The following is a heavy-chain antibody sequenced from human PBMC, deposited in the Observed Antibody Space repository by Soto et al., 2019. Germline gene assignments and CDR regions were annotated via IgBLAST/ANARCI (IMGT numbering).Heavy chain of an antibody. V-gene: IGHV5-51*01. D-gene: IGHD3-10*01. CDR3: AGLAGVRGVFDGFNG. CDR2: IYPGDSDT. CDR1: AYSFTGYW. Sequence: PGDSLTISCKRSAYSFTGYWIGWVRQMPGKGLDSMGVIYPGDSDTRYSPSFHGQVTISADKSISTAYLQWSSLKVSDTAMYLCAGLAGVRGVFDGFNGWGRGTMGTVAS. J-gene: IGHJ3*01.